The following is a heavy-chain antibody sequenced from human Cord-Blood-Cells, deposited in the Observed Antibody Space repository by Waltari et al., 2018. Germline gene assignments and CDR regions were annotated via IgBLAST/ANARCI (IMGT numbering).Heavy chain of an antibody. J-gene: IGHJ4*02. D-gene: IGHD3-9*01. Sequence: EVQLVESGGGLVQPGGSLRLSCAASGFTFSSYEMNWVRQAPGKGLEWVSYISSSGSTIYYADSGKGRFTISRDNAKNSLYLQMNSLRAEDTAVYYCARGLHYDILTGYYYWGQGTLVTVSS. V-gene: IGHV3-48*03. CDR2: ISSSGSTI. CDR1: GFTFSSYE. CDR3: ARGLHYDILTGYYY.